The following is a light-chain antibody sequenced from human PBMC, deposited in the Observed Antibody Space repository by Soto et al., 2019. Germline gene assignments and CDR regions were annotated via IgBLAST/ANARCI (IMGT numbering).Light chain of an antibody. V-gene: IGLV1-44*01. CDR2: SSN. CDR1: SSNIGSNT. CDR3: ATWDDSLNGWV. Sequence: QSVLTQPPSASGTPGQRVTISCSGSSSNIGSNTVNWYQQLPGTAPKLLIYSSNQRPSGVPDRFSGSKSGTSASLAISGLQSEDEVDYYCATWDDSLNGWVFGGGTKLTVL. J-gene: IGLJ3*02.